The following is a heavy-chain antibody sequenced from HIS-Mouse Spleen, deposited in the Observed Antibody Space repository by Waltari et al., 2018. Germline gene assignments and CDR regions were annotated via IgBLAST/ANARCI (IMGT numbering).Heavy chain of an antibody. CDR3: ANYHGYFDY. CDR1: GFTFSRYG. Sequence: QVQLVESGGGVVQPGRSLRLSCAASGFTFSRYGMRWVRQAPGKGLEWVAVISYDGSNKYYADSVKGRFTISRDNSKNTLYLQMNSLRAEDTAVYYCANYHGYFDYWGQGTLVTVSS. CDR2: ISYDGSNK. V-gene: IGHV3-30*18. D-gene: IGHD2-2*01. J-gene: IGHJ4*02.